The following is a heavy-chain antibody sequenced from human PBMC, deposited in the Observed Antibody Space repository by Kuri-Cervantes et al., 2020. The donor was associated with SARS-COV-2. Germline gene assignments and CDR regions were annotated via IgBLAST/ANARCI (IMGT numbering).Heavy chain of an antibody. CDR2: IIPIFGTA. J-gene: IGHJ6*03. V-gene: IGHV1-69*13. CDR1: GGTFSSCA. CDR3: ARGGWRTYYYYYMDV. D-gene: IGHD6-19*01. Sequence: SAVNVSCMASGGTFSSCAISWVRQAPGQGLEWMGGIIPIFGTANYAQKFQGRVTITADESTSTAYMELSSLRSEDTAVYYCARGGWRTYYYYYMDVWGKGTTVTVSS.